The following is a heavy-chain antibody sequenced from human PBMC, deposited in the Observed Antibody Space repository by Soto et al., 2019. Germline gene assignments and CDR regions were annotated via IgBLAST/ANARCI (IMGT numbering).Heavy chain of an antibody. V-gene: IGHV4-34*01. CDR3: ERGRTWYNWFDT. CDR2: INHSGST. CDR1: GGSFSGYY. J-gene: IGHJ5*02. D-gene: IGHD6-13*01. Sequence: SETLSLTCAVYGGSFSGYYWGWIRQPPGKGLEWIGEINHSGSTNYNPSLKSRVTISVDTSKNQFSLKLSSVTAADTAVYYCERGRTWYNWFDTWGQGTLVTVSS.